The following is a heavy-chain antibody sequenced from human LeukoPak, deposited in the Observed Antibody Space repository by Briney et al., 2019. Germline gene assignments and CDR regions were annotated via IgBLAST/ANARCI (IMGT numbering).Heavy chain of an antibody. Sequence: PGGSLRLFCGASGFTFSSYPMHWVRQARGKALEWVAVISYYGSHKYYADSVKGRFTISRDNSKNTLYLQMNSRRAEDTAVYYCARTRSGGWYEGPYYGMDVWGQGTTVTVSS. J-gene: IGHJ6*02. D-gene: IGHD6-19*01. CDR2: ISYYGSHK. V-gene: IGHV3-30-3*01. CDR3: ARTRSGGWYEGPYYGMDV. CDR1: GFTFSSYP.